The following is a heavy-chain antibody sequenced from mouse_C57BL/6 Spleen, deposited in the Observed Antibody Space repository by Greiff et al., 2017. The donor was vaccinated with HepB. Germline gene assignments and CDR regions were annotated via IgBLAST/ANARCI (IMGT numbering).Heavy chain of an antibody. CDR3: ARRDYYGSSYDWYFDV. J-gene: IGHJ1*03. V-gene: IGHV1-58*01. Sequence: DVKLQESGAELVRPGSSVKMSCKTSGYTFTSYGINWVKQRPGQGLEWIGYIYIGNGYTEYNEKFKGKATLTSDTSSSTAYMQLSSLTSEDSAIYFCARRDYYGSSYDWYFDVWGTGTTVTVSS. CDR1: GYTFTSYG. CDR2: IYIGNGYT. D-gene: IGHD1-1*01.